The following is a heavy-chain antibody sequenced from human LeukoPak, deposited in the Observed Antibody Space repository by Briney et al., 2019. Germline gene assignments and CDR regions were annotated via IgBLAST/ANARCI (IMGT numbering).Heavy chain of an antibody. J-gene: IGHJ4*02. D-gene: IGHD3-22*01. Sequence: SETLSLTCAVYGGSFSGYYWSWIRQPPGKGLEWIGEINHSGSTNYNPSLKSRVTISVDTSKNQFSLKLSSVTAAGTAAYYCARGHLVVVLDYWGQGTLVTVSS. V-gene: IGHV4-34*01. CDR3: ARGHLVVVLDY. CDR2: INHSGST. CDR1: GGSFSGYY.